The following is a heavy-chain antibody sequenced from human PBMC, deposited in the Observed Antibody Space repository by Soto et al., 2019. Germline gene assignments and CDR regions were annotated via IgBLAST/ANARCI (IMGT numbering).Heavy chain of an antibody. J-gene: IGHJ4*02. CDR3: ARDHNIVATITFGY. CDR2: IYYSGST. CDR1: GGSVSSGSYY. V-gene: IGHV4-61*01. D-gene: IGHD5-12*01. Sequence: PSETLSLTCTVSGGSVSSGSYYWSWIRQPPGKGLEWIGYIYYSGSTNYNPSLKSRVTISVDTSKNQFSLKLSSVTAADTAVYYCARDHNIVATITFGYWGQGTLVTVSS.